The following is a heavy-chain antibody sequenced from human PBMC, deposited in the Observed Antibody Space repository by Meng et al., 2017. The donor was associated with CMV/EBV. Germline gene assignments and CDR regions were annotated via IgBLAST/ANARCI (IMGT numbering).Heavy chain of an antibody. Sequence: SCKASGFTFSSYAMHWVRQAPGKGLEWVAVISYDGSNKYYADSVKGRFTISRDNSKNTLYLQMNSLRAEDTAVYYCARGVRTIQAAEYDYWGQGTLVTVSS. V-gene: IGHV3-30-3*01. D-gene: IGHD2-15*01. CDR1: GFTFSSYA. CDR3: ARGVRTIQAAEYDY. J-gene: IGHJ4*02. CDR2: ISYDGSNK.